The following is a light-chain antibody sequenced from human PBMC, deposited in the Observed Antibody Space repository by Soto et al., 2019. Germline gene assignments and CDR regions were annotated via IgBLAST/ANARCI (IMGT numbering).Light chain of an antibody. Sequence: ETVLTQSPATLSLSPGERATLSCRASQSVRSNLAWYQQKPGQAPRLLIYDASNRATGIPGRFSGSGSGTDFTLTISSLEPEDLAVYYCQHRSNWPWTFGQGTKVEIK. CDR3: QHRSNWPWT. CDR1: QSVRSN. J-gene: IGKJ1*01. V-gene: IGKV3-11*01. CDR2: DAS.